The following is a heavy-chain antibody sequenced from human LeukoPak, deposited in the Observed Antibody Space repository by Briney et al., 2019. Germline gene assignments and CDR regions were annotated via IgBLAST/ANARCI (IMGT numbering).Heavy chain of an antibody. V-gene: IGHV4-34*01. CDR3: ARLSWYSDPGNSHTLSGFDP. Sequence: SETLSLTCAVSDGSISGYYWSWIRQPPGKGLEWIGEINQVGRTNYNPSVDSRVTISVDTSKNQFFLRVNSVTAADTAVYYCARLSWYSDPGNSHTLSGFDPWGLGVLVTVSS. J-gene: IGHJ5*02. D-gene: IGHD3-10*01. CDR2: INQVGRT. CDR1: DGSISGYY.